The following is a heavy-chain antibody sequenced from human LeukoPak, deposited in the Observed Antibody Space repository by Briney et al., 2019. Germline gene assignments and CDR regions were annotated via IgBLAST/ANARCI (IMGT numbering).Heavy chain of an antibody. CDR1: GGSISSYY. J-gene: IGHJ4*02. D-gene: IGHD5-24*01. Sequence: SGTLSLTCTVSGGSISSYYWSWIRQPPGKGLEWIGYMYYSGSTNYNPSLKSRVTISIDTSKNQFSLKLGSVTAADTAVYYCASVGMATTLDFWGQGTLVTVSS. CDR3: ASVGMATTLDF. CDR2: MYYSGST. V-gene: IGHV4-59*01.